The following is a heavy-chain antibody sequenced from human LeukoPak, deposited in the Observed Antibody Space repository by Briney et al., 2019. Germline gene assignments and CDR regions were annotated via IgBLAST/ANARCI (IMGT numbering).Heavy chain of an antibody. V-gene: IGHV3-64D*06. CDR1: GFVFSIYT. D-gene: IGHD3-16*01. Sequence: GGSLRLSCSASGFVFSIYTMYWVRQAPGKGPEYVSTISGSGNGFSIYYADSVKGKFTISRDDSKSILYLQMNGLRSEDTAVYYCVKDFGRVRGTPDSWGQGTLVTVSS. CDR3: VKDFGRVRGTPDS. J-gene: IGHJ4*02. CDR2: ISGSGNGFSI.